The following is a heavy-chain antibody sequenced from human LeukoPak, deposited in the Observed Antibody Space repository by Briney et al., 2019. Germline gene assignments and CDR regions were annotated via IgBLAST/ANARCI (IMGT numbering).Heavy chain of an antibody. CDR2: MNPNSGNT. V-gene: IGHV1-8*03. CDR3: ARERNAAVAFDI. D-gene: IGHD6-13*01. CDR1: GYTFTSYD. Sequence: ASVKVSCKASGYTFTSYDINWVRQATGQGLEWMGWMNPNSGNTGYAQKFQGRVTITRNTSISTAYMELSSLRSEDTAVYYCARERNAAVAFDIWGQGTMVTVSS. J-gene: IGHJ3*02.